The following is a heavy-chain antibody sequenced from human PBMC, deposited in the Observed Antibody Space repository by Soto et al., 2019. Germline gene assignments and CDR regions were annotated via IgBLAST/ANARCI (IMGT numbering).Heavy chain of an antibody. CDR1: GGSISSGDYY. CDR2: IYYSGST. Sequence: SETLSLTCTVSGGSISSGDYYWSWIRQPPGKGLEWIGYIYYSGSTYYNPSLKSRVTISVDTSKNQFSLKLSSVTAADTAVYYCALVVVAATRWYYFDYWDQGTLVAVSS. V-gene: IGHV4-30-4*01. CDR3: ALVVVAATRWYYFDY. J-gene: IGHJ4*02. D-gene: IGHD2-15*01.